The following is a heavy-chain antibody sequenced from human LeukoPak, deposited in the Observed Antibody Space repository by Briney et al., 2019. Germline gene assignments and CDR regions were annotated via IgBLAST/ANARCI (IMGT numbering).Heavy chain of an antibody. J-gene: IGHJ5*02. D-gene: IGHD5-12*01. CDR2: ISSSSSYI. V-gene: IGHV3-21*01. Sequence: GGSLRLSCAASGFTFSSYSMNWVRQAPGKGLEWVSSISSSSSYIYYADSVKGRFAIFRDNAKNSLYLQMNSLRAEDTAVYYCARDATYSRGFDPWGQGTLVTVSS. CDR1: GFTFSSYS. CDR3: ARDATYSRGFDP.